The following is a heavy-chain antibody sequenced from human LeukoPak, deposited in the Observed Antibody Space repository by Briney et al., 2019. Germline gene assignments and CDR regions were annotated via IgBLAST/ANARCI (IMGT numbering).Heavy chain of an antibody. CDR1: GYTFTSYG. D-gene: IGHD1-26*01. CDR3: ARVPIVSDYYYGMDV. J-gene: IGHJ6*02. CDR2: ISAYNGST. Sequence: GASVKVSCKASGYTFTSYGISWVRQAPGQGLEWMGWISAYNGSTNHAQKLQGRVTMTTDASTSTAYMELRSLRSDDTAVYYCARVPIVSDYYYGMDVWGQGTTVTVSS. V-gene: IGHV1-18*01.